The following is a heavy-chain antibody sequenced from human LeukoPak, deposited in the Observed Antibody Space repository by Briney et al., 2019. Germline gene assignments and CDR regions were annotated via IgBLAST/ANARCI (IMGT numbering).Heavy chain of an antibody. Sequence: ASVKVSCKASGYTFTGYYMHWVRQAPGQGLEWMGWINPNSGGTNYAQKFQGRVTMTRDTSISTAYMELSRLRSDDTAVYYCAREDYGGNSREGLDYWGQGTLVTVSS. J-gene: IGHJ4*02. D-gene: IGHD4-23*01. CDR1: GYTFTGYY. CDR2: INPNSGGT. CDR3: AREDYGGNSREGLDY. V-gene: IGHV1-2*02.